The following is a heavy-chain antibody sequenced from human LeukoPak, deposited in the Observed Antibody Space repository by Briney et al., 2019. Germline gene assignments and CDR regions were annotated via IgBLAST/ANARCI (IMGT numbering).Heavy chain of an antibody. CDR1: GGSISSYY. CDR2: IYYSGST. J-gene: IGHJ4*02. V-gene: IGHV4-59*01. CDR3: ARGSRELYYFDY. D-gene: IGHD1-7*01. Sequence: SETLSLTCTVSGGSISSYYWSWIGQPPGKGLEWIGYIYYSGSTKYNPSLKSRVTISVDASKTQFSLKLNSVTAADTAVYYCARGSRELYYFDYWGQGTLVTVSS.